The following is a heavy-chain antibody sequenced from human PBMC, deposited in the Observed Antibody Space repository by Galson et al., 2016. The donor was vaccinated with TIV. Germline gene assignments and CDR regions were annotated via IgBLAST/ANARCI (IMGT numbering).Heavy chain of an antibody. CDR2: MDDSGNS. CDR1: GASNMSYF. Sequence: ETLSLTCTVSGASNMSYFWNWIRQAPGKGLEWIGYMDDSGNSNYHPSLKSRVIMSVDTSKRQYSLRLRSVTAADTAVYYCARCWGHYNVFTGAILWGMDVWGQGTTVTVSS. CDR3: ARCWGHYNVFTGAILWGMDV. V-gene: IGHV4-59*01. D-gene: IGHD3-9*01. J-gene: IGHJ6*02.